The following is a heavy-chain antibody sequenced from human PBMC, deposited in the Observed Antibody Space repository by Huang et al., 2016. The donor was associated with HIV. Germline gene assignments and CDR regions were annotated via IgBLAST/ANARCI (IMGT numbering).Heavy chain of an antibody. V-gene: IGHV1-18*01. CDR2: ISVYNGNT. CDR3: ARGGGIQLWLLGYYYMDV. CDR1: GYTFSSFG. Sequence: QVQLVQSGAEVKKPGASVKVSCKASGYTFSSFGISWVRQAPGQGLEWVGWISVYNGNTKVAQKFQGRLTRTTDKSTSTAYMELRSLRSDDTAVYYCARGGGIQLWLLGYYYMDVWGNGTTVTVSS. J-gene: IGHJ6*03. D-gene: IGHD5-18*01.